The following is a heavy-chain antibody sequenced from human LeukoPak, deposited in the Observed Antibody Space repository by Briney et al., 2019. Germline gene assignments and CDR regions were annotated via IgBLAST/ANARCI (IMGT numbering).Heavy chain of an antibody. Sequence: PGRSLRLSCAASGFTFSSYAMHWVRQAPGKGLEWVAVISYDGSNKYYADSVKGRFTISRDNSKNTLYLQMNSLRAEDTAVYYCASTRSHYYYYGMDVWGKGTTVTVSP. CDR1: GFTFSSYA. CDR3: ASTRSHYYYYGMDV. J-gene: IGHJ6*04. V-gene: IGHV3-30*04. CDR2: ISYDGSNK.